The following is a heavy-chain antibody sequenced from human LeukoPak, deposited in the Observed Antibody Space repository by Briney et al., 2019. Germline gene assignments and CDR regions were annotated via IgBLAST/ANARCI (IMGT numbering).Heavy chain of an antibody. CDR1: GGSISSSNW. J-gene: IGHJ6*02. Sequence: SGTLSLTCAVSGGSISSSNWWSWVRQPPGKGLEWIGEIYHSGSTNYNPSLKSRVTMSVDKSKNQFSLKLSSVTAADTAVYYCARENYYYYGMDVWGQGTTVTVSS. CDR2: IYHSGST. CDR3: ARENYYYYGMDV. V-gene: IGHV4-4*02.